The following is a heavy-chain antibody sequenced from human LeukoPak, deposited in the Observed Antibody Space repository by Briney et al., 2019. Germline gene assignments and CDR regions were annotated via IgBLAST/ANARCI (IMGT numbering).Heavy chain of an antibody. J-gene: IGHJ4*02. CDR2: ISYDGSNK. V-gene: IGHV3-30*18. CDR1: GFTFSSYG. CDR3: AKDNRAKSLDY. Sequence: GGSLRLSCAASGFTFSSYGMHWVRQAPGKGLEWVAVISYDGSNKYYADSVKGRFTISRDNSKNTLYLQMNSLRAEDTAVYYCAKDNRAKSLDYWGQGTLVTVSS.